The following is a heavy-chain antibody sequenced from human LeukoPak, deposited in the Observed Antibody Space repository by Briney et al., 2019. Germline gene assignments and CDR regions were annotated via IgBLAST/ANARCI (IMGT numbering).Heavy chain of an antibody. CDR2: INPNSGGT. J-gene: IGHJ5*02. V-gene: IGHV1-2*02. CDR1: GYTFTGYY. Sequence: GASVKVSCKASGYTFTGYYMHWVRQARGQGLEWMGWINPNSGGTNYAQKFQGRVTMTRDTSISTAYMELSRLRSDDTAVYYCARDFRAAMVSDWFDPWGQGTLVTVSS. CDR3: ARDFRAAMVSDWFDP. D-gene: IGHD5-18*01.